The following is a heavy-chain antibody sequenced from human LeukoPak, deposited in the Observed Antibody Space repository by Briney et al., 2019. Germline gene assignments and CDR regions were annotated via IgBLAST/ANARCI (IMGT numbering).Heavy chain of an antibody. CDR2: ISYDGSNK. J-gene: IGHJ4*02. CDR1: GFTFSSYA. D-gene: IGHD6-19*01. V-gene: IGHV3-30-3*01. Sequence: GGSLRLSCAASGFTFSSYAMHWVRQAPGKGLEWVAVISYDGSNKYYADSVKGRLTISRDNSKNTLYLQMNSLRAEDTAVYYCARDRSLSSGWYSAFDYWGQGTLVTVSS. CDR3: ARDRSLSSGWYSAFDY.